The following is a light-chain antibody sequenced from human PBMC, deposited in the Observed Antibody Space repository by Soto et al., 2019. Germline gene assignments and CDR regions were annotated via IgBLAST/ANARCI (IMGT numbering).Light chain of an antibody. J-gene: IGLJ2*01. V-gene: IGLV7-46*01. CDR2: DTS. Sequence: QSVVTQEPSLTVSPGGTVTLTCGSSTGAVTSGHYPYWFQQKPGQAPRALIYDTSNRYSWTPSRFSGSLLGGKAALTLSGAQPEDEAEYHCSLSHDGVHVLFGGGTKVTVL. CDR3: SLSHDGVHVL. CDR1: TGAVTSGHY.